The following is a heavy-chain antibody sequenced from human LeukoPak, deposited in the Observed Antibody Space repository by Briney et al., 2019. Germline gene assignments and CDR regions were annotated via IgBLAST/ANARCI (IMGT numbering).Heavy chain of an antibody. Sequence: GGSLRLSCAASGFTVSSNYMSWVRQAPGKGLEWVSVIYSGGSTYYADSVKGRFTISRDNSKNTLYLQMNSLRAEDTAVYYCAREIQLGTFDYWGQGTLVTVSS. CDR1: GFTVSSNY. CDR3: AREIQLGTFDY. D-gene: IGHD5-18*01. CDR2: IYSGGST. J-gene: IGHJ4*02. V-gene: IGHV3-53*01.